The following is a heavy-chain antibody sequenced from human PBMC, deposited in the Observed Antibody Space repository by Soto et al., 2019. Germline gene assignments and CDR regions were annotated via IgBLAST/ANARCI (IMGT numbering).Heavy chain of an antibody. Sequence: PGGSLRLSCAASGFTFSSYAMSWVRQAPGRGLEWVSAISGSGGSTYYADSVKGRFTISRDNSKNTLYLQMNSLRAEDTAVYYCAKGSGIVATIPTDYFDYWGQGTLVTVSS. CDR1: GFTFSSYA. CDR3: AKGSGIVATIPTDYFDY. CDR2: ISGSGGST. D-gene: IGHD5-12*01. J-gene: IGHJ4*02. V-gene: IGHV3-23*01.